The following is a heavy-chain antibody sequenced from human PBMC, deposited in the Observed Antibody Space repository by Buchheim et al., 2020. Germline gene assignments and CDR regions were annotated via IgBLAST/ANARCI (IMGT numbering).Heavy chain of an antibody. V-gene: IGHV1-2*04. D-gene: IGHD2-2*01. CDR2: INPYSGVT. CDR3: AREIRYCSSSSCNIGDFDY. CDR1: GYTFTDNY. J-gene: IGHJ4*02. Sequence: QVQLVQSGAEVKKPGASVKFSCKASGYTFTDNYLHWVRQAPGQGLEWMGWINPYSGVTNYAQQFKGWATMTRDTSITTASMEVSRLSFDDTAVYYCAREIRYCSSSSCNIGDFDYWGQGTL.